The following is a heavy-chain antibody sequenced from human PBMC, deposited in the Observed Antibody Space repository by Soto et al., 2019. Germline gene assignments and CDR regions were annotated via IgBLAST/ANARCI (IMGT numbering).Heavy chain of an antibody. Sequence: SETLSLTCAVYGGSFSGYYWGWIRQPPGKGLEWIGEINHSGSTNYNPSLKSRVTISVDTSKNQFSLKLSSVTAADTAVYYCARGAVARSITIFGVARFDYWGQGTLVTVSS. D-gene: IGHD3-3*01. CDR3: ARGAVARSITIFGVARFDY. CDR1: GGSFSGYY. V-gene: IGHV4-34*01. CDR2: INHSGST. J-gene: IGHJ4*02.